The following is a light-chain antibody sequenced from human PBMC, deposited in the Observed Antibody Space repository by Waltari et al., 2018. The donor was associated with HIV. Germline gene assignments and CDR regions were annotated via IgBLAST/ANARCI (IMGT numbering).Light chain of an antibody. V-gene: IGKV2D-29*02. CDR3: MQSLHLLYT. J-gene: IGKJ2*01. CDR1: QSLKHTDGKTY. CDR2: EVS. Sequence: DLVMTQTPPSLSVTPGQPTSFSCNSSQSLKHTDGKTYLYWYLQRPGQSPQVLIYEVSKRYARGPDRFSGSGSGTHFTLKIARVEAEDVGSYYCMQSLHLLYTFGQGTKLEIK.